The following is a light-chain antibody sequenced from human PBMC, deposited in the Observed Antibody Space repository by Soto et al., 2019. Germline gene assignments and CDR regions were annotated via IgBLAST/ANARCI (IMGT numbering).Light chain of an antibody. Sequence: EIVLTQSPGALSLSPGERATLSCTASQSISSNYLAWYQQKPGQPPRLLMYVASARATGIPDRFSGSGSGTDFTLTISSLEPEDFAVYYCQQYGSSPLFTFGPGTKLEIK. CDR2: VAS. CDR3: QQYGSSPLFT. V-gene: IGKV3-20*01. CDR1: QSISSNY. J-gene: IGKJ3*01.